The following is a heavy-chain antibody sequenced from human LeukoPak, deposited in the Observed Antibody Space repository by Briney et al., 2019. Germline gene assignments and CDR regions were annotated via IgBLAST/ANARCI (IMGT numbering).Heavy chain of an antibody. D-gene: IGHD5-18*01. CDR3: ARGQLWTDY. CDR2: INHSGST. J-gene: IGHJ4*02. V-gene: IGHV4-34*01. Sequence: SETLSLTCAVYGGSFSGYYWSWIRQPPGKGLEWIGKINHSGSTNYNPSLKSRVTVSVDTSKNQFSLKLSSVTAADTAVYYCARGQLWTDYWAREPWSPSPQ. CDR1: GGSFSGYY.